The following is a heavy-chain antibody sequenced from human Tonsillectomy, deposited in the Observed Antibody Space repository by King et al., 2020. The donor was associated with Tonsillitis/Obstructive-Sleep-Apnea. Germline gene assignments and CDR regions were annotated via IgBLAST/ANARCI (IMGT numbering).Heavy chain of an antibody. CDR3: ARTLCTGYSNYYMDV. V-gene: IGHV3-7*01. D-gene: IGHD3/OR15-3a*01. CDR2: IKEDGSEK. J-gene: IGHJ6*03. Sequence: VQLVESGGGLVQPGGSLRLSCAASGFTFSSYWMTWVRQAPGKGPEWVANIKEDGSEKKYVDSVKGRFTISRDSAKNSLYLQMNSLRAEDTAVYYCARTLCTGYSNYYMDVWGKGTPVTVSS. CDR1: GFTFSSYW.